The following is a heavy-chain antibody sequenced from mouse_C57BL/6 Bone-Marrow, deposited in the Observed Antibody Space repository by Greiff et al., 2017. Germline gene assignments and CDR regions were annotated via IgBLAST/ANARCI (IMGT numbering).Heavy chain of an antibody. V-gene: IGHV14-4*01. CDR2: IDPENGDT. D-gene: IGHD1-1*01. Sequence: VQLKESGAELVRPGASVKLSCTASGFNIKDAYMHWVKQRPEQGLEWIGWIDPENGDTEYASKFQGKATITADTSSNTAYLQLSSLTSEDTAVYYCTTFITTVGGYFDVWGTGTTVTVSS. J-gene: IGHJ1*03. CDR3: TTFITTVGGYFDV. CDR1: GFNIKDAY.